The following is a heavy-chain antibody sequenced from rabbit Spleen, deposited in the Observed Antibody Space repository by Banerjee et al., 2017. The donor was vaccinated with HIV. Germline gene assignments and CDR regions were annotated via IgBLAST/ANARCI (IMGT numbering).Heavy chain of an antibody. CDR1: GFTLNNYW. D-gene: IGHD8-1*01. CDR2: IDPIFGGT. J-gene: IGHJ6*01. CDR3: ARDTGSSFSSYGMDL. Sequence: QSLEESGGGLVQPGGSLKLSCKASGFTLNNYWMSWVRQAPGKGLEWIGYIDPIFGGTYYASWVNGRLSISRENTQNTLFLQLNSLTVADTATYFCARDTGSSFSSYGMDLWGQGTLVTVS. V-gene: IGHV1S7*01.